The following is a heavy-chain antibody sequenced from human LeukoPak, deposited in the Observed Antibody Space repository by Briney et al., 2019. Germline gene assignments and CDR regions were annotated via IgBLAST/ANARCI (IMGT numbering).Heavy chain of an antibody. D-gene: IGHD1-1*01. J-gene: IGHJ4*02. CDR1: GFVFSTYA. V-gene: IGHV3-23*01. CDR3: AKVKALDAVASYFDY. Sequence: GGSLRLSCAASGFVFSTYAMGWVRQAPGKGLEWVSAISSSGDNTYYADSVKGQFTISRDNSKNTLDLQMNSLRAEDTAMYHCAKVKALDAVASYFDYWGQGTLVTASS. CDR2: ISSSGDNT.